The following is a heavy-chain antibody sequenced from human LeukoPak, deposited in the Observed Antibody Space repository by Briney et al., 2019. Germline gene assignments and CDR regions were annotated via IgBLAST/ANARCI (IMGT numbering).Heavy chain of an antibody. CDR3: TRHWFGEPWYFDL. Sequence: SETLSLTCSVSGGSIISGGYYWSWIRQHPGKGLEWIGYIYYSGSTYYNPSLKSRVTISVDTSKNQFSLNLSSVTAADTAVYYCTRHWFGEPWYFDLWGRGTLVTVPS. CDR2: IYYSGST. J-gene: IGHJ2*01. D-gene: IGHD3-10*01. CDR1: GGSIISGGYY. V-gene: IGHV4-31*03.